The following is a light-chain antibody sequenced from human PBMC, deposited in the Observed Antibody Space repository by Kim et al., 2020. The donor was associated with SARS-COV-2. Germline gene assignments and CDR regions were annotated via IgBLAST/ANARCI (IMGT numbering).Light chain of an antibody. Sequence: LGQTVRLEYQGDSVRKYYATRYQRRPGQAPVLVLYGKYNRPAGIPDRFSGSASGNTASLTITGAQAEDEADYYCNSRDSSGDHVVFGGGTQLTVL. V-gene: IGLV3-19*01. CDR1: SVRKYY. J-gene: IGLJ3*02. CDR3: NSRDSSGDHVV. CDR2: GKY.